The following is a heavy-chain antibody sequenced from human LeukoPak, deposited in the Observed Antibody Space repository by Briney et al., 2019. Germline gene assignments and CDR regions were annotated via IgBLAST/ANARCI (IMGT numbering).Heavy chain of an antibody. CDR3: ARAPVLDGYYYYYMDV. D-gene: IGHD5-24*01. CDR1: GDSVSSNSAA. J-gene: IGHJ6*03. Sequence: SQTLSLTCAISGDSVSSNSAAWNWIRQSPSRGLEWLGRTYYRSKWYNDYAVSVKSRITINPDTSKNQFSLQLNSVTPEDTAVYYCARAPVLDGYYYYYMDVWGKGTTVTVSS. CDR2: TYYRSKWYN. V-gene: IGHV6-1*01.